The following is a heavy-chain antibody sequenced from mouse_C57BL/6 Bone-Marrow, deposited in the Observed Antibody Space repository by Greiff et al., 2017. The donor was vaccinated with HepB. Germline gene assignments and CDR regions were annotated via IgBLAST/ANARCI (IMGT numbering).Heavy chain of an antibody. CDR1: GYSFTSYY. CDR3: AGLGRYWYFDV. CDR2: IYPGSGNT. J-gene: IGHJ1*03. D-gene: IGHD2-4*01. V-gene: IGHV1-66*01. Sequence: QVQLQQSGPELVKPGASVKISCKASGYSFTSYYIHWVKQRPGQGLEWIGWIYPGSGNTKYNEKFKGKATLTADTSSSTAYIQLSSLTSEDSAVYYCAGLGRYWYFDVWGTGTTVTVSS.